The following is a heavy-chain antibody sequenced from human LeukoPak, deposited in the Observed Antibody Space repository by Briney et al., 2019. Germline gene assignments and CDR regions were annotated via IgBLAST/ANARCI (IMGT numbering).Heavy chain of an antibody. J-gene: IGHJ4*02. D-gene: IGHD6-19*01. CDR3: ASRNSGWYY. V-gene: IGHV1-18*01. Sequence: ASVKVSCKASGYTFTNYGISWVRQAPGQGLEWMGWISTYNGNTNYAQKVQGRVTMTTDTSTSTAYMELRSLRSDDTAVYYCASRNSGWYYWGQGTLVTVSS. CDR1: GYTFTNYG. CDR2: ISTYNGNT.